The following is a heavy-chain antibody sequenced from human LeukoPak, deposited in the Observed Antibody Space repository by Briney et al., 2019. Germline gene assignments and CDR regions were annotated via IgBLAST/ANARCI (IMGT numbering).Heavy chain of an antibody. J-gene: IGHJ4*02. CDR3: ARSQGGYDFWSGYHHRPYYFDY. CDR1: GGPFSSYA. CDR2: IIPIFGTA. Sequence: GSSVKLSCKASGGPFSSYAISWVRQAPGQGLEWMGGIIPIFGTANYAQKFQGRVTITTDESTSTAYMELSSLRSEDTAVYYCARSQGGYDFWSGYHHRPYYFDYWGQGTLVTVSS. D-gene: IGHD3-3*01. V-gene: IGHV1-69*05.